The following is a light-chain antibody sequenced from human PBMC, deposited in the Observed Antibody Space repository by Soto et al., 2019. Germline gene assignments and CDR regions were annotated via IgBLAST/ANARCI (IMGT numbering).Light chain of an antibody. CDR3: QQSYSTPIT. J-gene: IGKJ5*01. CDR1: QSISSY. Sequence: MTQSPATLSVSPGEESTLSCRASQSISSYLNWYQQKPGKAPKLLIYAASSLQSGVPSRFSGSGSGTDFTLTISSLQPEDFATYYCQQSYSTPITFGQGTRLEIK. V-gene: IGKV1-39*01. CDR2: AAS.